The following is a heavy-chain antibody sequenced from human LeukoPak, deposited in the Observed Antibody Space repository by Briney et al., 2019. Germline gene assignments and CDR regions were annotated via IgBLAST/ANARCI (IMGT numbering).Heavy chain of an antibody. CDR2: IYYSGST. Sequence: SETLSLTCTVSGGPISSYYWSWIRQPPGKGLEWIGYIYYSGSTNYNPSLKSRVTVSVDTSKNQFSLKLSSVTAADTAVYYCARHKMHYDSSGYYSDAFDIWGQGTMVTVSS. D-gene: IGHD3-22*01. J-gene: IGHJ3*02. CDR1: GGPISSYY. CDR3: ARHKMHYDSSGYYSDAFDI. V-gene: IGHV4-59*08.